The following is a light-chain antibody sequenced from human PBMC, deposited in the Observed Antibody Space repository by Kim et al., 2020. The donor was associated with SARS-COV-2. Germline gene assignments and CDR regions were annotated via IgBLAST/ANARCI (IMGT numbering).Light chain of an antibody. CDR2: RDS. CDR1: NFGRKN. Sequence: SYELTQPPSVSVSLGQTARITCGGNNFGRKNAYWYQQKPGQAPVLVIYRDSNRPSGIPERFSGSNSGTTATLTISRAQAGDEADYYCQVADISTGVFGGG. CDR3: QVADISTGV. V-gene: IGLV3-9*01. J-gene: IGLJ3*02.